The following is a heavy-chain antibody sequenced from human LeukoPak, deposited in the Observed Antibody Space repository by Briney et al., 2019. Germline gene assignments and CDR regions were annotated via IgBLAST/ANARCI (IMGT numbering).Heavy chain of an antibody. CDR2: IYYSGST. Sequence: SETLSLTCTVSGGSISSYYWSWLRQPPGKGLEWIGYIYYSGSTNYNPSLKSRVTISVDTSKNQFSLKLSSVTAADTAVYYCARLTTVTMMFDYWGQGTLVTVSS. V-gene: IGHV4-59*01. D-gene: IGHD4-17*01. J-gene: IGHJ4*02. CDR3: ARLTTVTMMFDY. CDR1: GGSISSYY.